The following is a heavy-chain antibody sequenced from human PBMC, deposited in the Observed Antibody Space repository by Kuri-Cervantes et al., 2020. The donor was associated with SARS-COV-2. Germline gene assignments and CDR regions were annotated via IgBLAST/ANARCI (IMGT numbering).Heavy chain of an antibody. D-gene: IGHD6-19*01. CDR3: AKEGSSGWYGGD. Sequence: GESLKISCEASGFIFSRYGMHWVRQAPDKELEWVAAIGYDGSRKHYSDSLKGRFTISRDNSQNTVYLQMSTLRDDDTAVYYCAKEGSSGWYGGDWGQGALVTVSS. CDR2: IGYDGSRK. V-gene: IGHV3-30*18. J-gene: IGHJ4*02. CDR1: GFIFSRYG.